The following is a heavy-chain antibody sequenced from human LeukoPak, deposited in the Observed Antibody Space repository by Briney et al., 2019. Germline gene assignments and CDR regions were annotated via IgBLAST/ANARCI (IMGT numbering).Heavy chain of an antibody. CDR2: IYTSGST. D-gene: IGHD3-16*01. CDR3: ARQSHVWGPYY. Sequence: SETLSLTCTVSGGSISSYYWSWIRQPPGKGLEWIGYIYTSGSTNYSPSLKSRVTISVDTSKNQFSLKLSSVTAADTAVYYCARQSHVWGPYYWGQGTLVTVSS. J-gene: IGHJ4*02. CDR1: GGSISSYY. V-gene: IGHV4-4*09.